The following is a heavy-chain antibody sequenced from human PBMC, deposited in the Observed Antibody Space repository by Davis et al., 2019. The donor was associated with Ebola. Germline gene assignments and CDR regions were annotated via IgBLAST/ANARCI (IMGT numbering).Heavy chain of an antibody. CDR2: ISAYNGNT. D-gene: IGHD1-26*01. CDR3: ARTSIVGTTTTASDI. J-gene: IGHJ3*02. CDR1: GYIFKNYA. V-gene: IGHV1-18*01. Sequence: ASVKVSCKASGYIFKNYAISWVRQAPGQGLEWMGWISAYNGNTNYAQILQGRVTMTTDTSTGTAYMELRSLRSDDTAVYFCARTSIVGTTTTASDIWGQGTKVTVSS.